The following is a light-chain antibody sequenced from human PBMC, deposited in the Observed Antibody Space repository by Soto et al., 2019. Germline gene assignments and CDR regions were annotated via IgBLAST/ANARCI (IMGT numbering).Light chain of an antibody. V-gene: IGLV1-40*01. CDR3: QSYDSSLSVV. Sequence: QSVLTQPPSVSGAPGQRVTISCTGSGSTIGAGYDVHWYQQLPGTAPRLLIYDNTNRPSGVPDRFSGSKSGTSASPAISGLQAEDEADYYCQSYDSSLSVVFGGGTKLTVL. J-gene: IGLJ2*01. CDR1: GSTIGAGYD. CDR2: DNT.